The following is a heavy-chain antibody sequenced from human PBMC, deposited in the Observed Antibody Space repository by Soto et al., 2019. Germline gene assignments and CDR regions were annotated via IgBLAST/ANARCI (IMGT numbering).Heavy chain of an antibody. Sequence: GGSLRLSCAASGFTFDDYAMHWVRQAPGKGLEWVSGISWNSGSIGYADSVKGRFTISRDNAKNSLYLQMNSLRAEDTALYYCAKDIGYCSSTSCALTTLWGQGTLVTVSS. CDR3: AKDIGYCSSTSCALTTL. CDR1: GFTFDDYA. V-gene: IGHV3-9*01. J-gene: IGHJ4*02. D-gene: IGHD2-2*01. CDR2: ISWNSGSI.